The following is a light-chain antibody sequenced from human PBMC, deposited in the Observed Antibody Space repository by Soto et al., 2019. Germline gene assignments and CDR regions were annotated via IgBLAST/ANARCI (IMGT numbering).Light chain of an antibody. Sequence: EVVMTQSPATLSVSPGERATLSCRAVQSVRNNLAWYQQKPGQAPRLLIYGASTRATGIPARFSGSGSGTEFTLTISSLQSEDFALYYCQHYNNWPPAWTFGQGTKVDI. CDR3: QHYNNWPPAWT. CDR2: GAS. J-gene: IGKJ1*01. CDR1: QSVRNN. V-gene: IGKV3-15*01.